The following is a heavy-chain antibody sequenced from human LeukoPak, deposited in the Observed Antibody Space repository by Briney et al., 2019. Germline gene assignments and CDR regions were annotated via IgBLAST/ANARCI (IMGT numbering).Heavy chain of an antibody. CDR3: AKILPDTVTADY. CDR2: ISYDGSNK. J-gene: IGHJ4*02. Sequence: GRSLRLSCAASGFTFSSYGMYWVRQAPGKGLEWVAVISYDGSNKYYADSVKGRFTISRDNSKNTLYLQMNSLRAEDTAVYYCAKILPDTVTADYWGQGTLVTVSS. D-gene: IGHD4-11*01. V-gene: IGHV3-30*18. CDR1: GFTFSSYG.